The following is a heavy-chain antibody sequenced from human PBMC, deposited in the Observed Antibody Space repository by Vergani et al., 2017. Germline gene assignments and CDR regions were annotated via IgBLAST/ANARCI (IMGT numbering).Heavy chain of an antibody. Sequence: QLQLQESDPGLVKPSETLSLTCTVSGGSIRSTFYYWGWIRQPPGKGLEWIGTIYYSGSTYYNPSLKSRVNISVDTSKNQFSLKLNSVTAADTAVDYCARHTEQLVSGYYYHYFHRDGRLKATT. J-gene: IGHJ6*03. V-gene: IGHV4-39*01. CDR3: ARHTEQLVSGYYYHYFHRDG. CDR2: IYYSGST. CDR1: GGSIRSTFYY. D-gene: IGHD6-13*01.